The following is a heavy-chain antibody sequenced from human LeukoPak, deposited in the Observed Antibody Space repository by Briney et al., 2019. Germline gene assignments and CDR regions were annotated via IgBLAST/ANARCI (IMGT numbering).Heavy chain of an antibody. CDR3: TRGSRGRRDN. J-gene: IGHJ4*02. V-gene: IGHV1-8*01. CDR2: MNINSGKT. Sequence: ASPKVSCKASGYTFTSCDINWVRQATGQGLEWMGWMNINSGKTGYGQSFQGRITMTRDIPLGTAYMELSNLTSEDTAIYYCTRGSRGRRDNWGQRTLFSASA. CDR1: GYTFTSCD.